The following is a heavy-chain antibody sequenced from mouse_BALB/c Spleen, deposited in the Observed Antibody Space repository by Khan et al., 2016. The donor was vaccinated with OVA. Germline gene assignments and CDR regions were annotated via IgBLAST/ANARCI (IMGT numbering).Heavy chain of an antibody. V-gene: IGHV2-6-2*01. CDR2: IWSDGRT. Sequence: QVRLQQSGPDLVAPSQSLSITCTVSGFSLTNYVIHWVRQPPGKGLEWLVVIWSDGRTTYNSALKSRLSISKDNSKSQVFLKINSLQTDDTAMYYCARHQFPLSMDSWGQGISVTVSS. CDR3: ARHQFPLSMDS. CDR1: GFSLTNYV. J-gene: IGHJ4*01.